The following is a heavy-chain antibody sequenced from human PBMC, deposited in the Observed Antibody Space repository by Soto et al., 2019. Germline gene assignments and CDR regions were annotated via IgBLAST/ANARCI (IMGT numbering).Heavy chain of an antibody. D-gene: IGHD5-12*01. CDR3: AQPKQTGYRLFDN. CDR1: GFSVSANGVA. Sequence: QITLKESGPTVVRPTQTLTLTCAVSGFSVSANGVAVGWIRQSPGQALEWVALIYWDDDRRYSPSLAARLTIEKDTSKNQVVLTMTNMHPVDTGTSFCAQPKQTGYRLFDNWGRGTLVTVSS. J-gene: IGHJ4*02. CDR2: IYWDDDR. V-gene: IGHV2-5*02.